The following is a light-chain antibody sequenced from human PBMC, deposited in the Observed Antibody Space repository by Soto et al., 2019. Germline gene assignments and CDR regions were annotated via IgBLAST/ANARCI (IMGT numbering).Light chain of an antibody. V-gene: IGLV2-14*01. Sequence: QSVLTQPASVSGSPGQSITISCTGTTSDVGGYNYVSWYQQHPDKAPKLIIYEVSSRPSGVSNRFSGSKSGNTASLTISGLQTEDEADYYCSSYSSSTTLVVFGGGTKLTVL. CDR1: TSDVGGYNY. CDR3: SSYSSSTTLVV. CDR2: EVS. J-gene: IGLJ2*01.